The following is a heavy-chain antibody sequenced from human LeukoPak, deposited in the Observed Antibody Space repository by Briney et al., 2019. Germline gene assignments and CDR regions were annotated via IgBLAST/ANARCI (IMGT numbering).Heavy chain of an antibody. V-gene: IGHV1-8*03. D-gene: IGHD3-10*01. CDR2: MNPNSGNT. CDR3: ARFYYGSGCHFDY. CDR1: GYTFTSYD. Sequence: ASVKVSCKASGYTFTSYDINWVRQATGQGLEWMGWMNPNSGNTGYAQKFQGRVTITRNTSISTAYMELSSLRSEDTAVYYCARFYYGSGCHFDYWGQGTLVTVSS. J-gene: IGHJ4*02.